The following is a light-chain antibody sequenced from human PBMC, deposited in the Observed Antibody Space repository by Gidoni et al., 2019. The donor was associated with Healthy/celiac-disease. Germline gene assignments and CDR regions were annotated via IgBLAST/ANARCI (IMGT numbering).Light chain of an antibody. J-gene: IGLJ2*01. CDR2: QDS. CDR3: QAWDSSTGV. Sequence: SYELTQPPSVSVSPGQTANITCSGDKLGDKYACWYQQNPGQSPVLVIYQDSKRPSGIPERFSGSNSGNTATLTISGTQAMDEADYYCQAWDSSTGVFGGGTKLTVL. V-gene: IGLV3-1*01. CDR1: KLGDKY.